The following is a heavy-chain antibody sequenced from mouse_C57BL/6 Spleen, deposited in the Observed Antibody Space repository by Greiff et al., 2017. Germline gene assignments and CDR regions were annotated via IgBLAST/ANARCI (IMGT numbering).Heavy chain of an antibody. CDR2: IDPEDGDT. J-gene: IGHJ3*01. Sequence: VQLQQSGAELVRPGASVKLSCTASGFNIKDYYMHWVKQRPEQGLEWIGRIDPEDGDTEYAPKFQGKATMTADTSSNTAYLQRSGLKSEDTAVYYCSTGPTGFAYWGQGTLVTVSA. V-gene: IGHV14-1*01. CDR1: GFNIKDYY. CDR3: STGPTGFAY.